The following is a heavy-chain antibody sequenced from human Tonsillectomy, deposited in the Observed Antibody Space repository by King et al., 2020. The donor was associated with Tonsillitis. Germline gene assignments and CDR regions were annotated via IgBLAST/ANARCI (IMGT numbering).Heavy chain of an antibody. V-gene: IGHV5-51*01. CDR2: IYPGESDN. D-gene: IGHD4-23*01. CDR3: ARQYGGNSLYFHH. Sequence: VQLVESGAEVKKPGESLKISCNGSGYSFTRYWIGRVPQMPGKRLEGMGIIYPGESDNKSSLSFQGQVTSSADKSISTAYLQWRSLTASDTAMYYCARQYGGNSLYFHHWGQGTLVTVSS. J-gene: IGHJ1*01. CDR1: GYSFTRYW.